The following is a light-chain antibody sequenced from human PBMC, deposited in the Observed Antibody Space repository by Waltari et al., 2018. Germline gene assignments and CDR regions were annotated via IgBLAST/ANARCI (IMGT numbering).Light chain of an antibody. CDR2: GAS. Sequence: EIVLTQSPGTLSLSPGERATLSCRASQSVSSSYLAWYQQKPGQAPRLLIYGASSRATGIPDRFSSSGSGTDFTLTISRLEPEDFAVYYCQQYGSSPETFGQGTKVEIK. J-gene: IGKJ2*01. V-gene: IGKV3-20*01. CDR3: QQYGSSPET. CDR1: QSVSSSY.